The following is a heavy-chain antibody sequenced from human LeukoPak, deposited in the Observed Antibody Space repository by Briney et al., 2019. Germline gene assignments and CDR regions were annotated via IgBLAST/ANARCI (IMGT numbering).Heavy chain of an antibody. V-gene: IGHV3-21*01. CDR3: AREYSYDSSGYLLDYYYYYMDV. CDR2: ISSSSSYI. J-gene: IGHJ6*03. Sequence: GGSLRLSCAASGFTFSSYSMNWVRQAPGKGLEWVSSISSSSSYIYYADSVKGRFTISRDNAKNSLYLQMNSLRAEDTAVYYCAREYSYDSSGYLLDYYYYYMDVWGKGTTVTVSS. D-gene: IGHD3-22*01. CDR1: GFTFSSYS.